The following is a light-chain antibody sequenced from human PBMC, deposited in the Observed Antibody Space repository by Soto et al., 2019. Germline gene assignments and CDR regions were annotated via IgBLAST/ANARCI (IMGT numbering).Light chain of an antibody. CDR3: SAWDDSLNGPV. V-gene: IGLV1-44*01. J-gene: IGLJ1*01. Sequence: QSALTQPPSVSGTPGQRVSISCSGSSPNVETNAVNWYQHLPGAAPKLLIYNDNQRPSGVPDRFSGSRSGTSASLAISGLQSEDEAGYYCSAWDDSLNGPVLGTGTKVTVL. CDR1: SPNVETNA. CDR2: NDN.